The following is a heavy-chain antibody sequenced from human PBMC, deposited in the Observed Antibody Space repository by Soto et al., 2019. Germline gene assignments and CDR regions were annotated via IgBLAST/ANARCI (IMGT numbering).Heavy chain of an antibody. J-gene: IGHJ4*02. V-gene: IGHV3-53*02. CDR2: IYSGGST. Sequence: EVQLVETGGGLIQPGGSLRLSCAASGFTVSNNYMSWVRQAPGKGLEWVSLIYSGGSTFYADSVKGRFTISRDNSKNTPFLQMNSLRAGDTAVYFCATFTSLDYWGQGTLVSVSS. CDR1: GFTVSNNY. CDR3: ATFTSLDY. D-gene: IGHD2-2*01.